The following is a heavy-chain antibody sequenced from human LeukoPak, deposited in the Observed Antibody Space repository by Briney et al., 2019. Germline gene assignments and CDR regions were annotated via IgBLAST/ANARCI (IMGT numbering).Heavy chain of an antibody. CDR3: ARVETYCSGGDCYSRWVDY. J-gene: IGHJ4*02. Sequence: ASEKVSCKASGYTFTGYYMHWVRQAPGQGLEWMGWINPNSGGANYAQKFQGRVTMTRDTSISTAYMELSRLTSDDTAVYYCARVETYCSGGDCYSRWVDYWGQGTLVTVSS. D-gene: IGHD2-15*01. CDR1: GYTFTGYY. CDR2: INPNSGGA. V-gene: IGHV1-2*02.